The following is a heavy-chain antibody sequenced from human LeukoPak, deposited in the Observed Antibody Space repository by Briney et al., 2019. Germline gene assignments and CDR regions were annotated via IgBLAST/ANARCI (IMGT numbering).Heavy chain of an antibody. J-gene: IGHJ6*03. CDR1: GFPFCDYA. CDR2: VRSTSYGGAT. Sequence: GSLRLSCTASGFPFCDYAMSWFRQAPGKGLEWVGFVRSTSYGGATDYAASVKGRFTISRDDPKSIVYLLMNSLKTEDTAVYYCTRLRQDCSRNSCYYYFYYYYMDVWGKGTTVTVSS. CDR3: TRLRQDCSRNSCYYYFYYYYMDV. V-gene: IGHV3-49*03. D-gene: IGHD2-2*01.